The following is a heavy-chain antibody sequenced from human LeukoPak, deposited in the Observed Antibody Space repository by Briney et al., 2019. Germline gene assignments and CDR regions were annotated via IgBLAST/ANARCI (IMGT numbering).Heavy chain of an antibody. Sequence: GGSLRLSCITSGFTFGNYAMSWVRHAPGKGLEWVGSIRSRTYCGTVESPASLKGRFSASSDDSNTITYLQISPLTTDNTAEYXXXXXXXXXXXXXXYYYGMDVWGQGTTVTVSS. V-gene: IGHV3-49*04. CDR2: IRSRTYCGTV. CDR1: GFTFGNYA. CDR3: XXXXXXXXXXXXYYYGMDV. J-gene: IGHJ6*02.